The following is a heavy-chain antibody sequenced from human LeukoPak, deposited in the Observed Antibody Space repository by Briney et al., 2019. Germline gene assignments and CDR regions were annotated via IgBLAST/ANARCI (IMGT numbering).Heavy chain of an antibody. CDR3: AREGEYSSSYFFDY. D-gene: IGHD6-6*01. CDR1: GYTFTSYY. CDR2: INTNTGNP. V-gene: IGHV7-4-1*02. J-gene: IGHJ4*02. Sequence: GASVKVSCKASGYTFTSYYMHWVRQAPGQGLEWMGWINTNTGNPTYAQGFTGRFVFSLDTSVSTAYLQISSLKAEDTAVYYCAREGEYSSSYFFDYWGQGTLVTVSS.